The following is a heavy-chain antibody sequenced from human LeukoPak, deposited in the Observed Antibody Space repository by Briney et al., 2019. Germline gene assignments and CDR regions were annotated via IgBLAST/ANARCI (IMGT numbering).Heavy chain of an antibody. CDR2: ISGSGGST. CDR3: AKQFWRTQRYNWFDP. CDR1: GFTFSSYA. Sequence: PGGSLRLSCAASGFTFSSYAMSWVRQAPGKGLEWVSAISGSGGSTYYADSVKGRFTISRDNSKNTLYLQMNSLRAEDTAGYYCAKQFWRTQRYNWFDPWGQGTLVTVSS. J-gene: IGHJ5*02. D-gene: IGHD3-3*01. V-gene: IGHV3-23*01.